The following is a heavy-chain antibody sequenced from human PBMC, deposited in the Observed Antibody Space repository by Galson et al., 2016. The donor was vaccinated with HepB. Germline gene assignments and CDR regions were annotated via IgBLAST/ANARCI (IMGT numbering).Heavy chain of an antibody. Sequence: SLRLSCAGSGFIFSTHSMTWVRQAPGKGLEWVSLISSGSTYIYYADSVRGRFTISRDNAENSLHLQMNNLRADDTGVYYCVKGTGESWYAYKRSCYYTMDVWGRGTTVIVSS. V-gene: IGHV3-21*06. CDR2: ISSGSTYI. CDR1: GFIFSTHS. CDR3: VKGTGESWYAYKRSCYYTMDV. D-gene: IGHD2-15*01. J-gene: IGHJ6*02.